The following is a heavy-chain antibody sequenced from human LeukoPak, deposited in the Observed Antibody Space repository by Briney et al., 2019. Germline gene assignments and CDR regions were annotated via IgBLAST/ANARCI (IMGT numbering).Heavy chain of an antibody. CDR1: GGSFSGYY. V-gene: IGHV4-34*01. Sequence: SETLSLTCAVYGGSFSGYYWSWIRQPPGKGLEWIGEINHSGSTNYNPSLKSRVTISVDTSKNQFSLKLSSVTAADTAVYFQAEDAIRYSLGYWGQGTLVTVSS. D-gene: IGHD3-9*01. J-gene: IGHJ4*02. CDR3: AEDAIRYSLGY. CDR2: INHSGST.